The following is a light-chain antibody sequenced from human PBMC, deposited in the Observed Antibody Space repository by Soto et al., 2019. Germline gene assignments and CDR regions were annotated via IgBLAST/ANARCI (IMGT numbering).Light chain of an antibody. CDR3: ETWDSRV. CDR1: SGHSSYI. V-gene: IGLV4-60*03. J-gene: IGLJ3*02. Sequence: QPVLTQSSSASASLGSSVKLTCTLSSGHSSYIIAWHQQQPGKAPRYLMKLEGSGSYNKGSGVPDRFSGSSSGADRYLTISNLQSEDEADYYCETWDSRVFGGGTPLTVL. CDR2: LEGSGSY.